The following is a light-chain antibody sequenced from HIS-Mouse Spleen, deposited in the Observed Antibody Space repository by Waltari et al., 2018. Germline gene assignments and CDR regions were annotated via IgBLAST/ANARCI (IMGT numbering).Light chain of an antibody. CDR2: DAS. Sequence: IQMTQSPSSLSASVGDRVTITCQASQDISNYLNWYQQKPGKAPKLLIYDASSLESGVPSRFSGSGSGTDFTLTISSLQPEDFATYYCQQFNSYPLTFGGGTKVEIK. CDR1: QDISNY. V-gene: IGKV1-13*02. CDR3: QQFNSYPLT. J-gene: IGKJ4*01.